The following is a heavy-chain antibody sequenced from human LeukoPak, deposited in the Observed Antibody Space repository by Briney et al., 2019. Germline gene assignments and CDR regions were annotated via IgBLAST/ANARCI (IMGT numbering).Heavy chain of an antibody. V-gene: IGHV1-2*02. CDR1: GYTFTDYY. CDR3: AKVGAGFNWYFDL. J-gene: IGHJ2*01. D-gene: IGHD1-26*01. CDR2: INPNSGGT. Sequence: ASVKVSCKPSGYTFTDYYIHWVRRAPGQGLEWMGWINPNSGGTNYAQNFQGRVTMTRDTSISTAYLELSRMTSDDTAVYYCAKVGAGFNWYFDLWGRGTLVTVSS.